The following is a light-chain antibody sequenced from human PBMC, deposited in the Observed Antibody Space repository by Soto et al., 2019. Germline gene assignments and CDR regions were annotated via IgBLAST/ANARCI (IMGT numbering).Light chain of an antibody. J-gene: IGKJ1*01. CDR3: QQYNNWPPT. Sequence: EIVMTQSPATLSVSPGERATLSCRASQSVSSNLAWYQQKPGQAPRLLIYGASTRATGIPARFSGSGSGTEFTLTISSLPSDDVAIYYCQQYNNWPPTFGQGNKVEIK. CDR2: GAS. V-gene: IGKV3-15*01. CDR1: QSVSSN.